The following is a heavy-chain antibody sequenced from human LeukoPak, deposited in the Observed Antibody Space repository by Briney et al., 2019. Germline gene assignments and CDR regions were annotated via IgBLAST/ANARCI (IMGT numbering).Heavy chain of an antibody. V-gene: IGHV3-13*01. CDR1: GFTFSSYD. D-gene: IGHD2-8*01. CDR3: ARDSLYAIDY. Sequence: GGSLRLSCAASGFTFSSYDMHWVRQAAGKGLEWVSGIGTSDDTYYPGSVKGRFTISREDAKNSLFLQMNSLRAEDTAVYYCARDSLYAIDYWGQGTLVTVSS. J-gene: IGHJ4*02. CDR2: IGTSDDT.